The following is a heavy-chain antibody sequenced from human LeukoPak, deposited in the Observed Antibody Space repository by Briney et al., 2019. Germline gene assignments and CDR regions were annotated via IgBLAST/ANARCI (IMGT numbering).Heavy chain of an antibody. D-gene: IGHD3-16*02. CDR2: ISDSSRYI. CDR1: GGSISSSSYR. J-gene: IGHJ4*02. V-gene: IGHV3-21*01. Sequence: PSETLSLTCTVSGGSISSSSYRWGWIRQPPGKGLEWVLSISDSSRYIYYADSVKGRFTVSRDNAKNSLYLQMNSLRAEDTAVYFCSRDDGGSYPDWGQGSMVTVSS. CDR3: SRDDGGSYPD.